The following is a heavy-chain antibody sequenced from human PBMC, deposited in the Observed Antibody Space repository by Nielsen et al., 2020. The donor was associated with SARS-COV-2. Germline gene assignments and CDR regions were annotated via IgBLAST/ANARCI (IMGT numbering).Heavy chain of an antibody. CDR1: GYTFTSYD. Sequence: ASVKVSCKASGYTFTSYDINWVRQATGQGLEWMGWMNPNSGNTGYAQKFQGRVTMTRNTSISTAYMELSSLRSEDTAVYYCRSGAGYGDLMDVWGKGTTVTVSS. CDR3: RSGAGYGDLMDV. V-gene: IGHV1-8*01. D-gene: IGHD4-17*01. J-gene: IGHJ6*04. CDR2: MNPNSGNT.